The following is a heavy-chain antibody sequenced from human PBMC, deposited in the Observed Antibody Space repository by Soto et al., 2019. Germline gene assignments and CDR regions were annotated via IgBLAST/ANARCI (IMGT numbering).Heavy chain of an antibody. Sequence: EVQLLESGGGLVQPGGSLRLSCAASGFIFSSYAMKWVRQAPGKGLEWVSLIGESGTPTYYADSMKGRFTISRDNSGNTLFLEMYSLRAEDTAVYYCARYIPGVRYYGMDVWGQGTTVTVSS. CDR2: IGESGTPT. J-gene: IGHJ6*02. CDR1: GFIFSSYA. CDR3: ARYIPGVRYYGMDV. V-gene: IGHV3-23*01. D-gene: IGHD2-2*01.